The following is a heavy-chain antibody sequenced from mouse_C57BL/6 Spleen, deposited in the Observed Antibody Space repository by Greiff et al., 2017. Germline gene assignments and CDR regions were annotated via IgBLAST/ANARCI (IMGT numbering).Heavy chain of an antibody. V-gene: IGHV1-50*01. Sequence: QVHVKQPGAELVKPGASVKLSCKASGYTFTSYWMQWVKQRPGQGLEWIGEIDPSDSYTNYNQKFKGKATMTVDTSSSTAYMQLSSLTSEDSAVYYCARSRLLITTVVEDYWGQGTTLTVSS. CDR1: GYTFTSYW. CDR3: ARSRLLITTVVEDY. CDR2: IDPSDSYT. D-gene: IGHD1-1*01. J-gene: IGHJ2*01.